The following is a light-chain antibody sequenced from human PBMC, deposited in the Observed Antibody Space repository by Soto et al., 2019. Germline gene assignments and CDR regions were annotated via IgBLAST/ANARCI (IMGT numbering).Light chain of an antibody. CDR3: QQYGSSPLS. Sequence: EIVLTQSPGTLSLSPGERATLSCRASQSVSSTYLAWYQHKLGQAPRLVIYGASSKASGIPDRFSGSGSGTDFTLTISRLEPEDFAVYYCQQYGSSPLSFGQGTKVEVK. V-gene: IGKV3-20*01. CDR1: QSVSSTY. J-gene: IGKJ1*01. CDR2: GAS.